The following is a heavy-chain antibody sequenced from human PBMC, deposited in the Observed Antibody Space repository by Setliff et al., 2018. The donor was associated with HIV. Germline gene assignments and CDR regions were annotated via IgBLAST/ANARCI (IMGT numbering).Heavy chain of an antibody. J-gene: IGHJ4*02. CDR3: ARDLKRPNSNFWGGYPIPFDS. D-gene: IGHD3-3*01. CDR2: INTNTGNP. Sequence: ASVKVSCKASGYTFTSYPMNWVRQAPGQGLEWMGWINTNTGNPTYAQGFTGRFVFSLDTSVSTAYLQISSLKAEDTAVYFCARDLKRPNSNFWGGYPIPFDSWGQGTLVTVSS. CDR1: GYTFTSYP. V-gene: IGHV7-4-1*02.